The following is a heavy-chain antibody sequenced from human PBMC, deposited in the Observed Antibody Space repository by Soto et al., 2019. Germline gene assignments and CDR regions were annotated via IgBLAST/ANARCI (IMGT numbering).Heavy chain of an antibody. J-gene: IGHJ4*02. CDR3: AREDSTLRGYSYGSFDY. V-gene: IGHV3-30-3*01. Sequence: GSLRLSCAASGFTFSSYAMHWVRQAPGKGLEWVAVISYDGSNKYYADSVKGRFTISRDNSKNTLYLQMNSLRAEDTAVYYCAREDSTLRGYSYGSFDYWGQGTLVTVSS. D-gene: IGHD5-18*01. CDR2: ISYDGSNK. CDR1: GFTFSSYA.